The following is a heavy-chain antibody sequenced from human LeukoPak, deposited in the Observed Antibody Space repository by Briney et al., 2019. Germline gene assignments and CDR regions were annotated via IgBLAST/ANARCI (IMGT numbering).Heavy chain of an antibody. CDR3: ARGEQYYYYYYFDV. V-gene: IGHV1-69*01. J-gene: IGHJ6*03. CDR1: GGTFGSYA. Sequence: SVKVSCKASGGTFGSYAISWVRQAPGHGLEWMGGIILIFGTANYAQKFQGRVTITADESTSTAYMELSSLSSEDAAVYYSARGEQYYYYYYFDVWGKGTTVTVSS. CDR2: IILIFGTA. D-gene: IGHD1/OR15-1a*01.